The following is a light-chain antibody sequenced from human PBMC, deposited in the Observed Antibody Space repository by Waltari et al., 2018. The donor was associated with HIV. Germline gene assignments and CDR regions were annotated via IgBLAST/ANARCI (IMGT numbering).Light chain of an antibody. J-gene: IGLJ2*01. CDR2: GKN. Sequence: SSELTQDPAVSVALGQTVRITCQGDSLRSYYASWYPQKPGQAPGLVIYGKNNRPSGIPDRFSGSSSGNTASLTITGAQAEDEADYYCNSRDSSGNHLGVVFGGGTKLTVL. V-gene: IGLV3-19*01. CDR1: SLRSYY. CDR3: NSRDSSGNHLGVV.